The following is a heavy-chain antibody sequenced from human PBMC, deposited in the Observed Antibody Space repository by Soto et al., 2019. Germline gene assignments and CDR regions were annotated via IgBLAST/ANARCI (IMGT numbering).Heavy chain of an antibody. Sequence: SVKVSCKASGFDFGSFGIQFLRQTRGRGLEWIGWIVVASGRTNYARQFQGRVAFSRDMSSTTAYMDLYDLKSDDTAVYFCSADHPHTATGWPVWGQGTTVTVSS. CDR3: SADHPHTATGWPV. J-gene: IGHJ6*02. CDR2: IVVASGRT. CDR1: GFDFGSFG. V-gene: IGHV1-58*02.